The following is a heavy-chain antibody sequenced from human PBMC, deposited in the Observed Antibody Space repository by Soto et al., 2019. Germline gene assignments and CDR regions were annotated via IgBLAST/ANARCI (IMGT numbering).Heavy chain of an antibody. D-gene: IGHD1-20*01. CDR2: ISVSDAFI. Sequence: GGSLRRSCAASGFNVGAFAVSWVRQAPGKGLEWVSGISVSDAFIYYADSVRGRFSISRDASENILYLQMNSLRVDDTALYYCTRETVAGITGLDYWGPGTLVTVSS. J-gene: IGHJ4*02. CDR1: GFNVGAFA. V-gene: IGHV3-23*01. CDR3: TRETVAGITGLDY.